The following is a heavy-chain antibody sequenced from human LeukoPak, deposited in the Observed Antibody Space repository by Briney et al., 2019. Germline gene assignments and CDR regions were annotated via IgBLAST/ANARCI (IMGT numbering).Heavy chain of an antibody. CDR2: IKRXGSER. D-gene: IGHD5-18*01. CDR3: ARHGYSYGYSLDY. V-gene: IGHV3-7*01. CDR1: GLRFSDYW. J-gene: IGHJ4*02. Sequence: PGGSLRLSCAASGLRFSDYWMSXXXQAPGKGLXWVXSIKRXGSERNYVDSVKGRXVISRXNAKNSVYLQLNSLRAEDTAVYYCARHGYSYGYSLDYWGKGTLVTVSS.